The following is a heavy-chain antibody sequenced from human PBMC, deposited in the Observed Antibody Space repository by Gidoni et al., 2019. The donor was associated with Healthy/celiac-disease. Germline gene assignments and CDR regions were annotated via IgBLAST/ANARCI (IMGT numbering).Heavy chain of an antibody. V-gene: IGHV3-23*01. Sequence: STYYADSVKGRFTISRDNSKNTLYLQMNSLRAEDTAVYYCAKIVAVPAAKEDAFDIWGQGTMVTVSS. CDR2: ST. CDR3: AKIVAVPAAKEDAFDI. J-gene: IGHJ3*02. D-gene: IGHD2-2*01.